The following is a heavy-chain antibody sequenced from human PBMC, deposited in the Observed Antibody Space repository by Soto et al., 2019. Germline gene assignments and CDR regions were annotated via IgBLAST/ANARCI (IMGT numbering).Heavy chain of an antibody. Sequence: PSATLSLTCTVSGGSISSYYWSWIRQPPGKGLEWIGYIYYSGSTYYNPSLKSRVTISVDTSKNQFSLKLSSVTAADTAVYYCARGGGSYYGDAFDIWGQGTMVTVSS. CDR1: GGSISSYY. V-gene: IGHV4-59*12. D-gene: IGHD1-26*01. J-gene: IGHJ3*02. CDR2: IYYSGST. CDR3: ARGGGSYYGDAFDI.